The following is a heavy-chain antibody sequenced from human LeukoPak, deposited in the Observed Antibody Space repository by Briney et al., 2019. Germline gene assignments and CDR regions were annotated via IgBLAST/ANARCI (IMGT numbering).Heavy chain of an antibody. CDR2: IIPIFGTA. D-gene: IGHD2/OR15-2a*01. CDR3: ARKNTHSKYWFDP. CDR1: GGTFSNYA. V-gene: IGHV1-69*13. J-gene: IGHJ5*02. Sequence: GASVRVSCKASGGTFSNYAISWVRQAPGQGLEWMGGIIPIFGTANYAQKFQGRVTITADESTSTAYMELSSLRSEDTAVYYCARKNTHSKYWFDPWGQGTLVTVSS.